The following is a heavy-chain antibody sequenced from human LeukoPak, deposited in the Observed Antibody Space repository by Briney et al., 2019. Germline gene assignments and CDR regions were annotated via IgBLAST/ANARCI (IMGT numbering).Heavy chain of an antibody. CDR3: ARDPYNDSSGYYYVS. Sequence: SETLSLTCTVSGGSISSSSYYWGWIRQPPGKGLEWIGSIYYSGSTNYNPSLKSRVTISVDTSKNQFSLKLSSVTAADTAVYYCARDPYNDSSGYYYVSWGQGTLVTVSS. J-gene: IGHJ4*02. CDR2: IYYSGST. D-gene: IGHD3-22*01. V-gene: IGHV4-39*07. CDR1: GGSISSSSYY.